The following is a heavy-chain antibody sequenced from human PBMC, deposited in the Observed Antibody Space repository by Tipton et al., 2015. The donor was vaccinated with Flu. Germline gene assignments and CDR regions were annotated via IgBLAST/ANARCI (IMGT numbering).Heavy chain of an antibody. CDR2: IYYSGST. CDR1: GGSVSSGSYY. J-gene: IGHJ4*02. D-gene: IGHD3-3*01. V-gene: IGHV4-61*01. Sequence: LRLSCTVSGGSVSSGSYYWSWIRQPPGKGLEWIGYIYYSGSTNYNPSLKSRVTISVDTSKNQFSLKLSSVTAADTAVYYCARESHDFWSGYHYFDYWGQGTLVTVSS. CDR3: ARESHDFWSGYHYFDY.